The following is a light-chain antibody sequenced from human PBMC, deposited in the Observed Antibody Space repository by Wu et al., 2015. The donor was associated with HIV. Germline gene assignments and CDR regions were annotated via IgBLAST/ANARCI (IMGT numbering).Light chain of an antibody. CDR1: QSVSSY. Sequence: EIVMTQSPATLSVSPGERATLSCRASQSVSSYLAWYHQKLGQAPRLLISNAIIRATGIPDRFSGFASGTDFSLIISTLEPEDFAVYYCQQYGSSPITFGQGTRLEIK. J-gene: IGKJ5*01. V-gene: IGKV3-20*01. CDR2: NAI. CDR3: QQYGSSPIT.